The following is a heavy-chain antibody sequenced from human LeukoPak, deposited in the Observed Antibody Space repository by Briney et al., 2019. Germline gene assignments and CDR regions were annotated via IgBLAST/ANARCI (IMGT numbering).Heavy chain of an antibody. J-gene: IGHJ6*03. Sequence: SETLSLTCAVYGGSFSGYYWSWIRQPPGKGLEWIGEINHSGSTNYNPSLKSRVTISVDTSKNQFSLKLSSVTAADTAVYYCARRLAGIAVAGTYPEFDYYYYYYMDVWGKGTTVTISS. CDR2: INHSGST. CDR3: ARRLAGIAVAGTYPEFDYYYYYYMDV. D-gene: IGHD6-19*01. CDR1: GGSFSGYY. V-gene: IGHV4-34*01.